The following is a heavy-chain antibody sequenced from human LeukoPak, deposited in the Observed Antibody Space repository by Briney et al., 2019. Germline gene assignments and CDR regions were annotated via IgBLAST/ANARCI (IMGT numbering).Heavy chain of an antibody. CDR2: TYPGDSDT. D-gene: IGHD3-10*01. J-gene: IGHJ5*02. Sequence: GASLKISYDASCYLFSNHWIGWVRQIPGKGLEWMGTTYPGDSDTRYSPSFQGQVTISADKSISTSYLHWRSLKASDTAIYYCARRGFGDLLGSRKNWFDPWGQGTLVTVSS. V-gene: IGHV5-51*01. CDR3: ARRGFGDLLGSRKNWFDP. CDR1: CYLFSNHW.